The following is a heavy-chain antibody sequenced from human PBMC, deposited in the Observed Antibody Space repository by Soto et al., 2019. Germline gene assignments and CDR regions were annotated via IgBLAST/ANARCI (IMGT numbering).Heavy chain of an antibody. CDR1: GGSVSSGSYY. V-gene: IGHV4-61*01. CDR2: IYYSGST. Sequence: SETLSFTCTVSGGSVSSGSYYWSWIRQPPGKGLEWIGYIYYSGSTNYNPSLKSRVTISLDTSKNQFSLRLSSVTAADTALYFCARLGAYYQALGPWGRGTLVTVSS. J-gene: IGHJ5*02. D-gene: IGHD3-3*01. CDR3: ARLGAYYQALGP.